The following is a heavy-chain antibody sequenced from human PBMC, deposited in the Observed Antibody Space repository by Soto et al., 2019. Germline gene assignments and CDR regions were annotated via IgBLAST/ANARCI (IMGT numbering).Heavy chain of an antibody. CDR3: ARALVSDQSRRDYHYYFAIGI. Sequence: SQTISLTGVDTGWPVSGYDLYLSCIPQDRGKGLEWIANVYHTGPTYYYPSLKSRVSMSVNTSQNQFSVILASVTAVAKAVTYCARALVSDQSRRDYHYYFAIGIWGQGASGTVSS. CDR1: GWPVSGYDLY. J-gene: IGHJ6*02. D-gene: IGHD2-2*01. CDR2: VYHTGPT. V-gene: IGHV4-31*02.